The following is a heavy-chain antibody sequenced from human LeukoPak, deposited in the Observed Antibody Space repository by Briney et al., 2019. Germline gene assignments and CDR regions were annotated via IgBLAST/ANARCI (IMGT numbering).Heavy chain of an antibody. Sequence: SETLSLTCAVSGGSISSSNWWSWVRQPPGKGLEWIGEIYHSGSTNYNPSLKSRVTILVDESKNHFSLRLSSLTAADTAVYYCARFGYVKTTVATPIKYYFAMDVWGQGTTVTVSS. V-gene: IGHV4-4*02. D-gene: IGHD4-23*01. CDR3: ARFGYVKTTVATPIKYYFAMDV. CDR2: IYHSGST. CDR1: GGSISSSNW. J-gene: IGHJ6*02.